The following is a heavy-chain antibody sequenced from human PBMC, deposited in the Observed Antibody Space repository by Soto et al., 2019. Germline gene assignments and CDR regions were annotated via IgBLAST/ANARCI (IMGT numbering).Heavy chain of an antibody. CDR3: ARGLGDSSGYFYFDS. CDR2: INPILGTP. CDR1: GGIFRSFA. D-gene: IGHD3-22*01. V-gene: IGHV1-69*01. J-gene: IGHJ4*02. Sequence: QVQLVQSGAEVKKPGSSVNVSCQASGGIFRSFAMTWLRQAPGQGLEWLGGINPILGTPNYAQNFRDRLTIVADESTSTAYMSLSSLRSDDTALYFCARGLGDSSGYFYFDSWGQGTLVTVSS.